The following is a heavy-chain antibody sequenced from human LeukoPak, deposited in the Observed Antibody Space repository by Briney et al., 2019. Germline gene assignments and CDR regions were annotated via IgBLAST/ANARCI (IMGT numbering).Heavy chain of an antibody. D-gene: IGHD4-17*01. CDR2: INHSGST. CDR1: GGSISSSNYY. Sequence: PSETLSLTCTVSGGSISSSNYYWSWIRQPPGKGLEWIGEINHSGSTNYNPSLKSRVTISVDTSKNQFSLKLSSVTAADTAVYYCARGMTTVTSDYWGQGTLVTVSS. CDR3: ARGMTTVTSDY. J-gene: IGHJ4*02. V-gene: IGHV4-39*07.